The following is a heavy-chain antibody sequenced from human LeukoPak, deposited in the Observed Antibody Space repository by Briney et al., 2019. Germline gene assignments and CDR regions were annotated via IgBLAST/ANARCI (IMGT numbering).Heavy chain of an antibody. CDR1: GFTFSSYG. D-gene: IGHD5-12*01. V-gene: IGHV3-7*01. J-gene: IGHJ5*02. CDR2: IKQDGSEK. Sequence: PGGSLRLSCAASGFTFSSYGMSWVRQAPGKGLEWVANIKQDGSEKYYVDSVKGRFTISRDNAKNSLYLQMNSLRAEDTAVYYCAREGVDIVATIDTGGWFDPWGQGTLVTVSS. CDR3: AREGVDIVATIDTGGWFDP.